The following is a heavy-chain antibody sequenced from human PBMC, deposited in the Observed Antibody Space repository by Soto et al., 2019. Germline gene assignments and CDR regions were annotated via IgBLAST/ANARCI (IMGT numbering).Heavy chain of an antibody. J-gene: IGHJ4*02. CDR2: IVVGSGNT. V-gene: IGHV1-58*01. Sequence: SVKVSCKASGFTFTSSAVQWVRQARGQRLEWIGWIVVGSGNTNYAQKFQERVTITRDMSTSTAYMELSSLRSEDTAVYYCAADPSRYYDFWSGYYIGAPNTDFDYWGQGTLVTVSS. CDR1: GFTFTSSA. D-gene: IGHD3-3*01. CDR3: AADPSRYYDFWSGYYIGAPNTDFDY.